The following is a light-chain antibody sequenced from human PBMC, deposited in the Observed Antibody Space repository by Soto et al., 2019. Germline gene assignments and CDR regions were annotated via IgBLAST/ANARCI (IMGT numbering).Light chain of an antibody. CDR2: DAS. Sequence: DIQITQSPSTLSASVGDRVTITCRASQSISSWLAWYQQKPGKAPKLLIYDASSLESGVPPRFSGSGSGTEFTLTISNLQPDDFATYYCQQYDTYWKFGQGTKVDIK. CDR1: QSISSW. V-gene: IGKV1-5*01. CDR3: QQYDTYWK. J-gene: IGKJ1*01.